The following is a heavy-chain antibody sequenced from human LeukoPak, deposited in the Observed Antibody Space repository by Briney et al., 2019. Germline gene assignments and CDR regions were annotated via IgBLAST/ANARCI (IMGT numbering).Heavy chain of an antibody. CDR1: GFTFSTYS. CDR3: AREYYYYGMDV. CDR2: ISDSSAM. V-gene: IGHV3-21*05. J-gene: IGHJ6*02. Sequence: PGGSLRLSCAASGFTFSTYSMKWVRQAPGKGLEWVSYISDSSAMYYADSVKGRFTISRDNAKNSLYLQMNSLRAEDTAVYYCAREYYYYGMDVWGQGTTVTVSS.